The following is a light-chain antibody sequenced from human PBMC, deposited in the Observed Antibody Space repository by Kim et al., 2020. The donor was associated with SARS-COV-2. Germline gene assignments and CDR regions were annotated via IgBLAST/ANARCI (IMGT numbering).Light chain of an antibody. Sequence: LSQPASVSGSPGQSITISCTGTSSDVGGYNYVSWYQQHPGKAPKLMIYDVSNRPSGVSNRFSGSKSGNTASLTISGLQAEDEADYYCSSYTSSSTLVFGGGTQLTVL. CDR3: SSYTSSSTLV. J-gene: IGLJ3*02. CDR2: DVS. CDR1: SSDVGGYNY. V-gene: IGLV2-14*03.